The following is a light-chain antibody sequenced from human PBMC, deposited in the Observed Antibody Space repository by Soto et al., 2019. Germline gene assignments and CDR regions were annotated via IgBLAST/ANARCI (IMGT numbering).Light chain of an antibody. CDR1: SSDLGDYNY. Sequence: QSALTQPPSASGSPGQSVTISCTGSSSDLGDYNYVSWYQHHPGKAPKLIIYEVRERPSGVPDRFSGSKSGNTASLTVSGLQEEDEADYYCSSYGGSDNLIFGGGTKLTVL. CDR3: SSYGGSDNLI. CDR2: EVR. J-gene: IGLJ2*01. V-gene: IGLV2-8*01.